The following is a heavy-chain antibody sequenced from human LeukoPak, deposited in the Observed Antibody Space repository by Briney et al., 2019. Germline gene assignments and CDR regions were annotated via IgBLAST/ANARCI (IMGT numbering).Heavy chain of an antibody. J-gene: IGHJ3*02. CDR2: IYYSGST. CDR3: ARAGGSYDFWSGYYRGDAFDI. CDR1: GGSISSYY. D-gene: IGHD3-3*01. Sequence: SEILSLTCTVSGGSISSYYWSWIRQPPGKGLEWIGYIYYSGSTNYNPSLKSRVTISVDTSKNQFSLKLSSVTAADTAVYYCARAGGSYDFWSGYYRGDAFDIWGQGTMVTVSS. V-gene: IGHV4-59*01.